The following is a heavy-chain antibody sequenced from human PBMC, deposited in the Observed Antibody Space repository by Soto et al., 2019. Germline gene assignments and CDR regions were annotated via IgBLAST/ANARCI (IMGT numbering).Heavy chain of an antibody. CDR3: ARTYYYDSSGSGDFDY. CDR1: GFTFSSYG. D-gene: IGHD3-22*01. CDR2: IWYDGSNK. V-gene: IGHV3-33*01. Sequence: GGSLRLSCAASGFTFSSYGMHWVRQAPGKGLEWVAVIWYDGSNKYYADSVKGRFTISRDNSKNTLCLQMNSLRAEDTAVYYCARTYYYDSSGSGDFDYWGQGTLVTVSS. J-gene: IGHJ4*02.